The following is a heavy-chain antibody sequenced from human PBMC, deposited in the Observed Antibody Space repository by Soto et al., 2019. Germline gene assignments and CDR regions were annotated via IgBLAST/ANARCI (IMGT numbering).Heavy chain of an antibody. Sequence: QITLKESGPTLVKPTQTLTLTCTFSGFSLSTTGVGVGWIRQPPGKALEWLALIYWDDDKRYSPSLESRLTITKDTSRNQVVLTMTNMDPVDTATYFCAHRGIWCSDGSCYSHPFDYWGQGTLVTVSS. CDR3: AHRGIWCSDGSCYSHPFDY. CDR1: GFSLSTTGVG. CDR2: IYWDDDK. J-gene: IGHJ4*02. D-gene: IGHD2-15*01. V-gene: IGHV2-5*02.